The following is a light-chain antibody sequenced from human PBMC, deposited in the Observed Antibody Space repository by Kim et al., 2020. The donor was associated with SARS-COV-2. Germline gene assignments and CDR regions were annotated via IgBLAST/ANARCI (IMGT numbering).Light chain of an antibody. V-gene: IGKV3-15*01. J-gene: IGKJ1*01. CDR1: QSVSSK. CDR3: KQYNSWRT. Sequence: SVSPEERATRAWRASQSVSSKLAWYRQRAGQAPWLLIDGASARAAGIPARFSVSGSVTEFTLVIGSLQTEDFAVYDCKQYNSWRTFGQGTKVEIK. CDR2: GAS.